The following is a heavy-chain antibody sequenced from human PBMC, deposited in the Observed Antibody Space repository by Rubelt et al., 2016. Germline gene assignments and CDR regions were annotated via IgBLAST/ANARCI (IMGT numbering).Heavy chain of an antibody. CDR3: ARHEYSYGYYFDY. Sequence: QVQLQESGPGLVKPSETLSLTCTVSGGSISSYYWSWIRQPPGKGLEWIGYIYYSGSTNYNPSLQGGVPISVDTSQNQVSLKLSYVTAADTAGYYCARHEYSYGYYFDYWGQGTLVTVSS. D-gene: IGHD5-18*01. V-gene: IGHV4-59*08. CDR1: GGSISSYY. J-gene: IGHJ4*02. CDR2: IYYSGST.